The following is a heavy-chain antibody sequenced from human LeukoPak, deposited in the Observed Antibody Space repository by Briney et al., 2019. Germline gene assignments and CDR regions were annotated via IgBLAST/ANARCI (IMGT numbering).Heavy chain of an antibody. CDR3: ATVYIYGSPTSYFDY. CDR2: ISWNSGSI. J-gene: IGHJ4*02. V-gene: IGHV3-9*01. CDR1: GFTFDDYA. D-gene: IGHD5-18*01. Sequence: GGSLRLSCAASGFTFDDYAMHWVRQAPGKGLGWVSGISWNSGSIGYADSVKGRFTISRDNAKNSLYLQMNSLRAEDTSVYYCATVYIYGSPTSYFDYWGQGTLVTVSS.